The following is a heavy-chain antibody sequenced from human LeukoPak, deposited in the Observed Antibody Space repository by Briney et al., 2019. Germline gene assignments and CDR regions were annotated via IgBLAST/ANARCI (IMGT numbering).Heavy chain of an antibody. J-gene: IGHJ4*02. Sequence: ASVKVSCKASGYTFTGNYMHWVRQAPGQGLEWMGWINPNSGGTNYAQKFQGRVTMTRDTSISTAYRELGRLRSDDTAVYYCARDLGYSSSWGGDYWGQGTLVTVSS. CDR2: INPNSGGT. D-gene: IGHD6-13*01. CDR1: GYTFTGNY. V-gene: IGHV1-2*02. CDR3: ARDLGYSSSWGGDY.